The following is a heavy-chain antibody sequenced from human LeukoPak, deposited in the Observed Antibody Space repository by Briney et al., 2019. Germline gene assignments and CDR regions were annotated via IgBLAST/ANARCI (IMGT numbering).Heavy chain of an antibody. V-gene: IGHV5-51*01. J-gene: IGHJ6*03. Sequence: GESLKISCKGSGYSFTSYWIGWVRQMPGKGLEWMGIIYPGDSDTRYSPSFQGQVTITADKSISTAYLQWSSLKASDTAMYYCARHGGYLALGRKNYYYYYMDVWGKGTTVTISS. D-gene: IGHD3-16*01. CDR1: GYSFTSYW. CDR3: ARHGGYLALGRKNYYYYYMDV. CDR2: IYPGDSDT.